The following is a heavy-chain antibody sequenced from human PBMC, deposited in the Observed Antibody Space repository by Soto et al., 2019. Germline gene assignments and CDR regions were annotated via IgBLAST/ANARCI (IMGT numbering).Heavy chain of an antibody. D-gene: IGHD6-13*01. CDR3: ASHIAAAVKSGLYYYYGMDV. CDR2: IIPIFGTA. J-gene: IGHJ6*02. V-gene: IGHV1-69*06. Sequence: EASVKVSCKASGGTFSSYAISWVRQAPGQGLEWMGGIIPIFGTANYAQKFQGRVTITADKSTSTAYMELSSLRSEDTAVYYCASHIAAAVKSGLYYYYGMDVWGQGTTVTVSS. CDR1: GGTFSSYA.